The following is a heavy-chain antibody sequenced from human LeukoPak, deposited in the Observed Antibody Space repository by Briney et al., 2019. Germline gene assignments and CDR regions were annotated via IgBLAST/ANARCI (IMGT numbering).Heavy chain of an antibody. Sequence: SETLSLTCAFSGVAVTDNFCTWIRQPPGKGLEWIGEINHGGTPTYSPSLKSRVRMSLDTSRNHFSLNLTSVTAADTAVYFCASGHYFNYYMDVWGKGTTVTVSS. J-gene: IGHJ6*03. CDR1: GVAVTDNF. V-gene: IGHV4-34*01. CDR3: ASGHYFNYYMDV. CDR2: INHGGTP.